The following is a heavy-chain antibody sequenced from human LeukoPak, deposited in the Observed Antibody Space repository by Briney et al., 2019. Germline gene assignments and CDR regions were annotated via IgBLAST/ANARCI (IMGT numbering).Heavy chain of an antibody. J-gene: IGHJ5*02. Sequence: PSETLSLTCTVSGGSISSYYWSWIRQPAGKGLEWIGRIYTSGSTNYNPSLKSRVTMSVDTSKNQFSLKLSSVTAADTAVYYCARDLQDYDSRINWFDPWGQGTLVIVSS. CDR1: GGSISSYY. CDR3: ARDLQDYDSRINWFDP. V-gene: IGHV4-4*07. CDR2: IYTSGST. D-gene: IGHD3-22*01.